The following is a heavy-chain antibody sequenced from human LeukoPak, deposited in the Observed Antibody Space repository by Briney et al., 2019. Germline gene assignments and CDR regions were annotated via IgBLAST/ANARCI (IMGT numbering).Heavy chain of an antibody. CDR3: AKPTPTYYYESSGYSYY. CDR1: GFTFSSYA. Sequence: GGSLRLSCAASGFTFSSYAMSWVRQAPGKGLEWVSAISGSGGSTYYADSVKGRFTISRDNSKNTLYLQMNSLRAEDTAVYYCAKPTPTYYYESSGYSYYWGQGTLVTVSS. V-gene: IGHV3-23*01. D-gene: IGHD3-22*01. CDR2: ISGSGGST. J-gene: IGHJ4*02.